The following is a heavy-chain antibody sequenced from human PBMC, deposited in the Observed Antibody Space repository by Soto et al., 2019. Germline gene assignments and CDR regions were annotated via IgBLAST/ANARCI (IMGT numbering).Heavy chain of an antibody. Sequence: SETLSLTCAVSGGSISSGGYSWSWIRQPPGKGLEWIGYIYHSGSTYYNPSLRGRVSISLDTSKRQFSLRVRSVTAADTAVYYCTRGEQLVRAGYYYGMDVWGQGTTVTVSS. CDR2: IYHSGST. D-gene: IGHD6-13*01. J-gene: IGHJ6*02. CDR1: GGSISSGGYS. V-gene: IGHV4-30-2*01. CDR3: TRGEQLVRAGYYYGMDV.